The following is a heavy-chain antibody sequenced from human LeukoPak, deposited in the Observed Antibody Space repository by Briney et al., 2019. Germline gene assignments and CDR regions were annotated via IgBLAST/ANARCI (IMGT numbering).Heavy chain of an antibody. J-gene: IGHJ3*02. CDR3: ARSLRRDCDSTSCWAALDI. Sequence: GGSLRLSCAASGFTFSSYSMNWVRQAPGKGLEWVSYISSSSSTIYYADSVKGRFTIARDNAKNSLYLQMNSLRAEDTAVYYCARSLRRDCDSTSCWAALDIWGQGTMVTVSS. CDR2: ISSSSSTI. V-gene: IGHV3-48*01. CDR1: GFTFSSYS. D-gene: IGHD2-2*01.